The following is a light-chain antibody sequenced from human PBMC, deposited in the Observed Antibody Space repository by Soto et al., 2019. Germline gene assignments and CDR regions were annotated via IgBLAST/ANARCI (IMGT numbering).Light chain of an antibody. CDR1: QSVSSSY. Sequence: EFVLTQSPGTLSLSPGERATLSCRASQSVSSSYLAWYQQKPGQAPRLLIYGASSRATGIPDRFSGSGSGTDFTLTISILEPEDFAVYYCQQYGSSRVTFGGGTKV. V-gene: IGKV3-20*01. J-gene: IGKJ4*01. CDR2: GAS. CDR3: QQYGSSRVT.